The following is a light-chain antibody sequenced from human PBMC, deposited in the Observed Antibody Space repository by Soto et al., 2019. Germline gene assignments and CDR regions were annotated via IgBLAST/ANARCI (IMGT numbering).Light chain of an antibody. CDR3: QQRVNWPLT. CDR2: DAS. J-gene: IGKJ4*01. Sequence: EIVLTQSPATLSLSPGERATLSCRASQSISSHLAWYQQKPGQAPRLVMYDASNRATGIPARFSGSGSGTDFTLTISSLEPEEFALYYCQQRVNWPLTFGGGTKVEIK. V-gene: IGKV3-11*01. CDR1: QSISSH.